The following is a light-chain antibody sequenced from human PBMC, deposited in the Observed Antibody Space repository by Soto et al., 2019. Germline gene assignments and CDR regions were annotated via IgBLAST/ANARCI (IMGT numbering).Light chain of an antibody. V-gene: IGLV3-1*01. J-gene: IGLJ2*01. CDR2: QDS. CDR3: QAWDSSPSVV. Sequence: SYELTQPPSVSLSPGQTASITCSGDKLGDKYACWYQQKPGQSPVLVIYQDSKRPSGIPERFSGSNSGNTATLTISGTQAMDEADYYCQAWDSSPSVVFGGGTKLTVL. CDR1: KLGDKY.